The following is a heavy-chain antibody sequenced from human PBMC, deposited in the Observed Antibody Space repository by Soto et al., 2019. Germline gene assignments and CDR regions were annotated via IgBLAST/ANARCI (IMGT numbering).Heavy chain of an antibody. CDR2: ISYDGSNK. CDR1: GFTFSSYG. V-gene: IGHV3-30*18. CDR3: AKGTYTAMAN. J-gene: IGHJ4*02. D-gene: IGHD5-18*01. Sequence: QVQLVESGGGVVQPGRSLRLSCAASGFTFSSYGMHWVRQAPGKGLEWVAVISYDGSNKYYADSVKGRFTISRDNYKNTLYLQMNSLRAEDTAVYYCAKGTYTAMANWGQGTLVTVSS.